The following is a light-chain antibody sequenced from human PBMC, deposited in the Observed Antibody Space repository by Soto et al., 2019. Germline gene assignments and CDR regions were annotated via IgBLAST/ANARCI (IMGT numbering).Light chain of an antibody. CDR1: QSINNW. CDR3: QQYNDYSWT. CDR2: KAS. V-gene: IGKV1-5*03. Sequence: DIQMTQSPSTLSASVGDRVTITCRASQSINNWLAWYQQKPGKAPNLLIYKASTLDSGIPSRFSGSGSGTAFTLTISSLQPDDFATYYCQQYNDYSWTFVQGTKVEIK. J-gene: IGKJ1*01.